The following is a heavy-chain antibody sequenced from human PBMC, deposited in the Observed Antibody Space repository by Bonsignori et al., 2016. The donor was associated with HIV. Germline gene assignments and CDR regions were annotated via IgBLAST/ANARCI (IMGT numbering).Heavy chain of an antibody. Sequence: WIRQPPGKGLEWMAFLGYDGITTYYTDSVKGRFTVSRDISKNTLYLQMNTLRPEDSAVFYCAKEDGDGLGDAFDVWGQGTLVTVSS. CDR2: LGYDGITT. J-gene: IGHJ3*01. D-gene: IGHD5-24*01. V-gene: IGHV3-30*02. CDR3: AKEDGDGLGDAFDV.